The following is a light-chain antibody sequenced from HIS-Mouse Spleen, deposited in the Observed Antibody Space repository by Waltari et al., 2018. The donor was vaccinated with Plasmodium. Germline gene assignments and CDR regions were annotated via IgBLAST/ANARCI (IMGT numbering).Light chain of an antibody. CDR3: CSYAGSSTFWV. V-gene: IGLV2-23*03. Sequence: QSALTQPASVSGSPGQSITISCTGTSSDVGRYNLVSWYQQHPGKAPKLRIYEGSTRSSVVSNRLPGSKSGNTASLTSSGLQAEDEADYYCCSYAGSSTFWVFGGGTKLTVL. J-gene: IGLJ3*02. CDR1: SSDVGRYNL. CDR2: EGS.